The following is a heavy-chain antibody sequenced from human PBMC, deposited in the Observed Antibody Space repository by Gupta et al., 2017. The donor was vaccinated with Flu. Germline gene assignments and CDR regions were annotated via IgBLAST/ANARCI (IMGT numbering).Heavy chain of an antibody. Sequence: EVQLVESGGGLVRPGGSLRLSCAASGFTFANAWMNWVRQAPGKGLEWVGRIKSRYDGETTEYSAPVKGRFTISRDDSKNRVYVEMNSLRSEDTAVYYCSTGGYYLDYWGQGTLVTVSS. V-gene: IGHV3-15*05. CDR1: GFTFANAW. CDR2: IKSRYDGETT. CDR3: STGGYYLDY. D-gene: IGHD6-13*01. J-gene: IGHJ4*02.